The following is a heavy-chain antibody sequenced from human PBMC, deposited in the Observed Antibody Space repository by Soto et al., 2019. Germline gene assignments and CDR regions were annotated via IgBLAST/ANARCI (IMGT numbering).Heavy chain of an antibody. V-gene: IGHV4-39*01. CDR3: ARQVRAPVYDSSGYYSDY. Sequence: QLQLQESGPGLVKPSETLSLTCTVSGGSISSSSYYWGWIRQPPGKGLEWIGSIYYSGSTYYNPSLKSRVTISVDTSKNQFSLKLSSVTAADTAVYYCARQVRAPVYDSSGYYSDYWGQGTLVTVSS. J-gene: IGHJ4*02. CDR1: GGSISSSSYY. CDR2: IYYSGST. D-gene: IGHD3-22*01.